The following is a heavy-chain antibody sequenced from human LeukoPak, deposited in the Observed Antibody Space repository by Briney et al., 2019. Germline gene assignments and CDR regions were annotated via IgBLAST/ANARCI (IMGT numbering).Heavy chain of an antibody. V-gene: IGHV4-39*01. J-gene: IGHJ6*02. Sequence: SETLSLTCTVSGGSISSSSYYWGWIRQPPGKGLEWIGSIYYSGSTYYNPSLESRVTISVDTSKNQFSLKLSSVTAADTAVYYCARRPRTYYYYGMDVWGQGTTVTVSS. CDR2: IYYSGST. CDR3: ARRPRTYYYYGMDV. CDR1: GGSISSSSYY.